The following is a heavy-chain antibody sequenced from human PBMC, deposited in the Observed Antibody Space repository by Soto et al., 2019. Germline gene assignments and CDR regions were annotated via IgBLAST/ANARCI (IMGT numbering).Heavy chain of an antibody. J-gene: IGHJ4*02. Sequence: GASVKVSCKASGDSFTSYDSKWVRQATGQGLEWMGWMNPNSGNTGYAQKFQGRVTMTRNTSISTAYMELSSLRSEDTAVYYCARGARNGITMVRGVLAYWGQGTLVTVSS. D-gene: IGHD3-10*01. CDR2: MNPNSGNT. CDR1: GDSFTSYD. V-gene: IGHV1-8*01. CDR3: ARGARNGITMVRGVLAY.